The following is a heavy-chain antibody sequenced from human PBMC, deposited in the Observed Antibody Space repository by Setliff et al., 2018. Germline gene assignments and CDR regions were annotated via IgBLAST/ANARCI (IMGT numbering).Heavy chain of an antibody. CDR3: ARHGTTYDSSGYYYPAEYFQH. D-gene: IGHD3-22*01. CDR2: INHRGTT. Sequence: SETLSLTCAVYGGSFSGYYWNWIRQAPGKGLEWIGEINHRGTTSYTPSLKGRVTISVDTSKNQFSLKLSSVTAADTAVYYCARHGTTYDSSGYYYPAEYFQHWGQGTLVTVSS. CDR1: GGSFSGYY. V-gene: IGHV4-34*01. J-gene: IGHJ1*01.